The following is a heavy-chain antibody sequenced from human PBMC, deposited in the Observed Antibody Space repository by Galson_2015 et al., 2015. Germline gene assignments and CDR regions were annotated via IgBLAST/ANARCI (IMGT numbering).Heavy chain of an antibody. J-gene: IGHJ3*02. CDR3: ARQGRSDYDSSNAFDI. D-gene: IGHD3-22*01. CDR1: GYSFTSYW. CDR2: IYPGDSDT. Sequence: QSGAEVKKPGESLKISCKGSGYSFTSYWIGWVRQMTGKGMEWMGIIYPGDSDTRYSPSFQGQVTISADKSISTAYLQWSSLMDLYTAMYYCARQGRSDYDSSNAFDIWGQGTMVTVSS. V-gene: IGHV5-51*01.